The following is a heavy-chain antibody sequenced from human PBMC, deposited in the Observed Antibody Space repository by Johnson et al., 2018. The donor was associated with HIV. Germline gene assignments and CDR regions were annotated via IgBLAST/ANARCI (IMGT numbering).Heavy chain of an antibody. CDR1: GFTFSSYA. V-gene: IGHV3-30*04. CDR3: ARVGDSSSSLGAFDI. J-gene: IGHJ3*02. Sequence: QVQLVESGGGVVQPGRSLRLSCAASGFTFSSYAMHWVLQAPGKGLEWVAVISYDGSNKYYADSVKGRFTISRDNSKNTLYLQMNSLRAEDTAVYYCARVGDSSSSLGAFDIWGQGTMVTVSS. CDR2: ISYDGSNK. D-gene: IGHD6-6*01.